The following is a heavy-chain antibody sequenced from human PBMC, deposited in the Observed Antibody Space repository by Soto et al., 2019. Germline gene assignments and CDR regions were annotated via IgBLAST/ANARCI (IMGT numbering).Heavy chain of an antibody. V-gene: IGHV1-69*13. CDR2: IIPIFGTA. CDR3: ARVFDPYRGPFDY. CDR1: GGTFSSYA. J-gene: IGHJ4*02. Sequence: VKVSCKASGGTFSSYAISWVRQAPGQGLEWMGGIIPIFGTANYAQKFQGRVTITADESTSTAYMELSSLRSEDTAVYYCARVFDPYRGPFDYWGQGTLVTVSS. D-gene: IGHD3-9*01.